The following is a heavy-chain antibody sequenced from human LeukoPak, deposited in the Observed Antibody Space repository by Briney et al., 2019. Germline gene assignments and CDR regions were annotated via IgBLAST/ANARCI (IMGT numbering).Heavy chain of an antibody. D-gene: IGHD3-10*01. J-gene: IGHJ6*03. CDR2: IYYSGST. CDR3: ARVFYGSGSYYRVYYYYYMDV. V-gene: IGHV4-59*01. CDR1: GGSISSYY. Sequence: SETLSLTCTVSGGSISSYYWSWIRQPPGKGLEWIGYIYYSGSTNYNPSLKSRVTISVDTSKNQFSLKLSSVTAADTAVYYCARVFYGSGSYYRVYYYYYMDVWGKGTTVTISS.